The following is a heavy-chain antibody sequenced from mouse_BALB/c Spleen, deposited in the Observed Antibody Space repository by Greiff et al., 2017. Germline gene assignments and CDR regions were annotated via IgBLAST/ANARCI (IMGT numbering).Heavy chain of an antibody. J-gene: IGHJ2*01. CDR1: GYTFSSYW. Sequence: QVQLKQSGAELAKPGASVKMSCKASGYTFSSYWMHWVKQRPGQGLEWIGYINPSTGYTEYNQKFKDKATLTADKSSSTAYMQLSSLTSEDSAVYYCARWGTVEIDYWGQGTTLTVSS. CDR3: ARWGTVEIDY. D-gene: IGHD1-1*01. V-gene: IGHV1-7*01. CDR2: INPSTGYT.